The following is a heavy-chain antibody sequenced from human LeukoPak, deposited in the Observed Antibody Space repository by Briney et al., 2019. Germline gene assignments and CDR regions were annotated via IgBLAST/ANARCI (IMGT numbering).Heavy chain of an antibody. V-gene: IGHV3-49*04. D-gene: IGHD3-3*01. CDR2: IRSKAYGGTT. J-gene: IGHJ4*02. Sequence: GGSLRDSCTSSGFTFGDYAMSWVRQAPGKGLEWVGFIRSKAYGGTTEYAASVKGRFTISRDDSKSIAYLQMNSLKTEDTAVYYCTLGDYDFWSGSVDYWGQGTLVTVSS. CDR1: GFTFGDYA. CDR3: TLGDYDFWSGSVDY.